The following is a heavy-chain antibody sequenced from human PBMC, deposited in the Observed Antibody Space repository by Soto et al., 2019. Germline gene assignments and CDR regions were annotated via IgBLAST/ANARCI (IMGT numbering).Heavy chain of an antibody. V-gene: IGHV4-31*03. J-gene: IGHJ4*02. CDR3: ARSCTSCYLNFDY. CDR2: IYYSGST. CDR1: GGSISSGGYY. Sequence: SQTLSLTCTVSGGSISSGGYYWNWIRQHPGKGLEWIGYIYYSGSTYYNPSLKSRIIISVDTSENQFSLKLSSVTAADTAVYYCARSCTSCYLNFDYWGQGTLVTVSS. D-gene: IGHD2-2*01.